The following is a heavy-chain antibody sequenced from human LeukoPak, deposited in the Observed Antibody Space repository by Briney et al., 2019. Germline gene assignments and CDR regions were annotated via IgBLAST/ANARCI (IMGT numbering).Heavy chain of an antibody. CDR1: GFSFSSYW. Sequence: PGGSLRLSCAASGFSFSSYWMSWVRQAPGKGLEWVANINQDGSEKFFVDSVRGRFAISRDNAKKSLYLQMNSLRVEDTAVYYCAREGAVAGTYYYYGMDVWGQGTTVTVSS. J-gene: IGHJ6*02. D-gene: IGHD6-19*01. V-gene: IGHV3-7*01. CDR2: INQDGSEK. CDR3: AREGAVAGTYYYYGMDV.